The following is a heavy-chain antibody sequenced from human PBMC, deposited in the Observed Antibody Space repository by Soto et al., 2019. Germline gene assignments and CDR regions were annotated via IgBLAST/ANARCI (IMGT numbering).Heavy chain of an antibody. D-gene: IGHD3-3*01. CDR3: ARESRFLEWLSLNWFDP. V-gene: IGHV3-48*02. CDR2: ISSSSSTI. Sequence: PGGSLRLSCAVSGFTFSSYNMNWVRQAPGKGLEWVSYISSSSSTIYYADSVKGRFTISRDNAKNSLYLQMNSLRDEDTAVYYCARESRFLEWLSLNWFDPWGQGTLVTVSS. J-gene: IGHJ5*02. CDR1: GFTFSSYN.